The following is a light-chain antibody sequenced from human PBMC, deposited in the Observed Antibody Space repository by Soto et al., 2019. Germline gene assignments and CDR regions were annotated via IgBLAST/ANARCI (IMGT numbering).Light chain of an antibody. CDR2: KAS. CDR3: QQYNSSPWT. CDR1: QSISSW. Sequence: DIQMTQSPSTLSASVGDRVTITCRASQSISSWLAWYQQKPGKAPKLLIYKASSLGSGVPSRYSGSGSETEFTLTLSSLQPDDFATYYCQQYNSSPWTLGQGTKVEIK. V-gene: IGKV1-5*03. J-gene: IGKJ1*01.